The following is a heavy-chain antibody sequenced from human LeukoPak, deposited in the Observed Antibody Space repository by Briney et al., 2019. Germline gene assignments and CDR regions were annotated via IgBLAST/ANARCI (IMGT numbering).Heavy chain of an antibody. CDR1: GYTFTTSW. CDR3: ARRGCNGGSCYAY. V-gene: IGHV5-51*01. Sequence: HGESLKISCQGFGYTFTTSWIGWVRQLPGKGLEWMGIIYPGDSDTRYSPSFQGQVTISADKSISTAYLQWSSLGASDTAVYYCARRGCNGGSCYAYWGQGTLVTVSS. D-gene: IGHD2-15*01. J-gene: IGHJ4*02. CDR2: IYPGDSDT.